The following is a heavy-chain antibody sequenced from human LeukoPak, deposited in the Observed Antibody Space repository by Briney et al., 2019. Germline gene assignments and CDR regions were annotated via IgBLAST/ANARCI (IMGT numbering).Heavy chain of an antibody. Sequence: ASVKVSCKASGYAFTGYYMHWVRQAPGQGLEWMGWINPNSGGTNYAQKFQGWVTMTRDTSISTAYMELSRLRSDDTAVYYCAREEATTTNGAFDIWGQGTMVTVSS. D-gene: IGHD1-26*01. V-gene: IGHV1-2*04. CDR3: AREEATTTNGAFDI. CDR1: GYAFTGYY. J-gene: IGHJ3*02. CDR2: INPNSGGT.